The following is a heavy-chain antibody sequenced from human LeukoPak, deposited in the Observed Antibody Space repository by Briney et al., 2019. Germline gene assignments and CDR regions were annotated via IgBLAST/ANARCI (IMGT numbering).Heavy chain of an antibody. CDR1: GYSFTSDW. CDR3: ARRLTFGGAHDY. J-gene: IGHJ4*02. V-gene: IGHV5-51*01. D-gene: IGHD3-16*01. Sequence: GGSLRLSCKGSGYSFTSDWIGWVRQMPGKGLEWMGIIYPGDSDTRYSPSFQGQVTISADKSISTAYLQWSSLKASDTAMYYCARRLTFGGAHDYWGQGTLVTVSS. CDR2: IYPGDSDT.